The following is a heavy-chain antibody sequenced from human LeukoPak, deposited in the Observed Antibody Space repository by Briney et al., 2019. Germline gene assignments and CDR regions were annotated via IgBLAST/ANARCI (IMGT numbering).Heavy chain of an antibody. Sequence: PGGSLRLSCAASGFTFSSYSMNWVRQAPGKGLEWVSYISSSSSTIYYADSVKGRFTISRDNAKNSLYLQMNSLRAEDTAVYYCAREPRVVGSPEYRYYYYGMDVWGQGTTVTVSS. CDR3: AREPRVVGSPEYRYYYYGMDV. V-gene: IGHV3-48*04. J-gene: IGHJ6*02. CDR1: GFTFSSYS. D-gene: IGHD2-15*01. CDR2: ISSSSSTI.